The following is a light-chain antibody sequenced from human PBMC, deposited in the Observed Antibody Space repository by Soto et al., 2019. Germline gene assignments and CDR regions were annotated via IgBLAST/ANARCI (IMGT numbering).Light chain of an antibody. J-gene: IGKJ1*01. CDR1: QSVSSNY. CDR3: QQHNNWPPWT. V-gene: IGKV3-20*01. Sequence: EIVLTQSPGTLSLSPGERATLSCGASQSVSSNYLAWYQQKPGQAPRLLIYSASSRATGIPDRFSGSGSGTEFTLTISSLQSEDFAVYYCQQHNNWPPWTFGQGTKVDIK. CDR2: SAS.